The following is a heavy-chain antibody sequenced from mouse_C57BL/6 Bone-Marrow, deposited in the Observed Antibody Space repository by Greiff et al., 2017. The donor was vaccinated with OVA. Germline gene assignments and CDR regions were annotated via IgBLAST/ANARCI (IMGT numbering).Heavy chain of an antibody. CDR3: ARSDYGNLDY. CDR2: IYPGGGYT. V-gene: IGHV1-63*01. CDR1: GYTFTNYW. D-gene: IGHD2-1*01. Sequence: QVQLQQPGTELVKPGASVKLSCKASGYTFTNYWIGWAKQRPGHGLEWIGDIYPGGGYTNYNEKFKGKATLTADKSSSTAYMQFSSLTSEDSAIYYCARSDYGNLDYWGQGTTLTVSS. J-gene: IGHJ2*01.